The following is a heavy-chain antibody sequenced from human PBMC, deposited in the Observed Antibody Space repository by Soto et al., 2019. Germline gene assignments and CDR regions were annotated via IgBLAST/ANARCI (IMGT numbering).Heavy chain of an antibody. CDR2: ISGSGGST. V-gene: IGHV3-23*01. CDR3: AKRYSNYVKEYYFDY. J-gene: IGHJ4*02. CDR1: GFTFSSYA. Sequence: EVQLLESGGGLVQPGGSLRLSCAASGFTFSSYAMSWVRQAPGKGLEWVSAISGSGGSTYYADSVKGRFTISRDNSKNTLYLQINSLRAEDTAVYYCAKRYSNYVKEYYFDYWGQGTLVTVSS. D-gene: IGHD4-4*01.